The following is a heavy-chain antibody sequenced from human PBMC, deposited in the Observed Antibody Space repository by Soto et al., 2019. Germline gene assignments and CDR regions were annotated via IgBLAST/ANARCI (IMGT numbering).Heavy chain of an antibody. D-gene: IGHD3-16*01. Sequence: GASVKVSCKASGYTFTSYAMHWVRQAPGQRLEWMGWINAGNGNTKYSQKFQGRVTITRDTSASTAYMELRSLRSEDTAVYYCARDESVMITFGGPGPNDYWGQGTLVTVSS. V-gene: IGHV1-3*01. CDR1: GYTFTSYA. CDR3: ARDESVMITFGGPGPNDY. CDR2: INAGNGNT. J-gene: IGHJ4*02.